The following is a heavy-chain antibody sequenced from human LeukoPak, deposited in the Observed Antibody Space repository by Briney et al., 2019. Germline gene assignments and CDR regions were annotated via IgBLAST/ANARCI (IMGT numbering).Heavy chain of an antibody. V-gene: IGHV4-39*01. CDR1: GGSISSSSCY. CDR2: IYYSGST. D-gene: IGHD6-19*01. CDR3: ARTSGIAVAGVHFDY. J-gene: IGHJ4*02. Sequence: PSETLSLTCTVSGGSISSSSCYWGWIRQPPGKGLEWIGSIYYSGSTYYNPSLKSRVTISVDTSKNQFSLKLSSVTAADTAVYYCARTSGIAVAGVHFDYWGQGTLVTVSS.